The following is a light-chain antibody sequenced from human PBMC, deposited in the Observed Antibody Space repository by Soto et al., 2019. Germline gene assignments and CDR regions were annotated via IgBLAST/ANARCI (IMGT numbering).Light chain of an antibody. CDR1: SSDVGGYDY. CDR2: EVT. J-gene: IGLJ1*01. V-gene: IGLV2-14*01. Sequence: QSVLTQPASVSGSPGQSIAISCTGTSSDVGGYDYVSWYQQHPDKAPKLMIYEVTKRPSGVSNRFSGSKSGNTASLTISGLQPEDEADYYCSSHTSGSTRVFGSGTKFTVL. CDR3: SSHTSGSTRV.